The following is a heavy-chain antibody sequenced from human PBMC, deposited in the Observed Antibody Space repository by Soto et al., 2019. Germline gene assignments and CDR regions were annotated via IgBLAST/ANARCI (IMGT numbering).Heavy chain of an antibody. J-gene: IGHJ5*02. CDR2: ISGYNGNT. Sequence: AAVKVSCKASGYIFINYGITWVRQAPGQGLEWMGWISGYNGNTKYADKLQGRVTMTTDTSTTTAYMELRSLRSDDTAVYYCARDEVPAANWLDRWGQGTLVTVSS. D-gene: IGHD2-2*01. CDR1: GYIFINYG. V-gene: IGHV1-18*01. CDR3: ARDEVPAANWLDR.